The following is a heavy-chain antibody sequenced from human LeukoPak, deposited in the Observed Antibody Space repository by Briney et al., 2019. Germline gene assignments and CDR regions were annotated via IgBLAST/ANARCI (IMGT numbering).Heavy chain of an antibody. V-gene: IGHV4-30-2*01. D-gene: IGHD6-19*01. CDR2: IYHSGST. CDR3: ARGAVAGLFDY. CDR1: GGSISSGGYS. Sequence: SQTLSLTCAVSGGSISSGGYSWSWIRQPPGKGLEWIGYIYHSGSTYYNPSLKSRVTISVDTSKNQFSLKLSSVTAADTAVYYCARGAVAGLFDYWGQGTLVTVSS. J-gene: IGHJ4*02.